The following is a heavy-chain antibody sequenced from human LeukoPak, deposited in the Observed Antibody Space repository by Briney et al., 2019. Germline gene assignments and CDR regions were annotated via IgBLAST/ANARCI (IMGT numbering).Heavy chain of an antibody. D-gene: IGHD3-22*01. Sequence: ASVKVSCKASGGTFSSYAISWGRQAPGQGLEWMGRIIPIFGIANYAQKFQGRVTITADKSTSTAYMELSSLRSEDTAVYYCARSGGGYYDRSGIGGAWGQGTLVTVSS. J-gene: IGHJ5*02. CDR1: GGTFSSYA. CDR3: ARSGGGYYDRSGIGGA. CDR2: IIPIFGIA. V-gene: IGHV1-69*04.